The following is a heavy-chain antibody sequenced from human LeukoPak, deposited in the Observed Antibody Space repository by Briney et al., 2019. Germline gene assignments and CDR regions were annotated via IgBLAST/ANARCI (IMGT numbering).Heavy chain of an antibody. V-gene: IGHV4-59*01. D-gene: IGHD1-26*01. CDR1: GGSISSYY. CDR2: IFYSGST. Sequence: NPSETLSLTCTVSGGSISSYYWSWIRQPPGKGLEWIGYIFYSGSTNYNPSLKSRVTISVDTSKKHFSLKLSSVTAADTAVYYCARGLSGSYYGYFDYWGQGTLVTVSS. J-gene: IGHJ4*02. CDR3: ARGLSGSYYGYFDY.